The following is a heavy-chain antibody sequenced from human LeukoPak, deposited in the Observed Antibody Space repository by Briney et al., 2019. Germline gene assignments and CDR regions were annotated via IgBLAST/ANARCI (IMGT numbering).Heavy chain of an antibody. CDR2: INHSGST. V-gene: IGHV4-34*01. Sequence: SETLSLTCAVYGGSFSGYYWSWIRQPPGKGLEWIGEINHSGSTNYNPSLKSRVTISVDTSKNQFSLKLSSVTAADTAVYYCARVRYYDYVWGSYRYLDYWGQGTLVTVSS. D-gene: IGHD3-16*02. J-gene: IGHJ4*02. CDR1: GGSFSGYY. CDR3: ARVRYYDYVWGSYRYLDY.